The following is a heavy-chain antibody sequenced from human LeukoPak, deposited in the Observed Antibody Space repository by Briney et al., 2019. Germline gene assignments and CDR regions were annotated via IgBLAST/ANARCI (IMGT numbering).Heavy chain of an antibody. CDR2: IYYSGST. Sequence: SETLSLTCTVSGGSISSYYWSWIRQPPGKGLEWIGYIYYSGSTNYNPSLKSRVTISVDTSKNHFSMKLSSVTAADTAVYYCARERFYYGSGSHPSGYFDHWGQGTLVTVSS. J-gene: IGHJ4*02. D-gene: IGHD3-10*01. CDR1: GGSISSYY. V-gene: IGHV4-59*12. CDR3: ARERFYYGSGSHPSGYFDH.